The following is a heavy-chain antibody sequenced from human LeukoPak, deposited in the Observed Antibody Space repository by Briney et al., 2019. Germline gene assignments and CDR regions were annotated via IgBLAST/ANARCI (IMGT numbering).Heavy chain of an antibody. CDR3: ATQDQYSGYEDHFDY. Sequence: PGGSLRLSCAASGFTFSTFAMHWVRQAPGKGLEWVSAISGSGGSTYYADSVKGRFTISRDNSKNTLYLQMNSLRAEDTAVYYCATQDQYSGYEDHFDYWGQGTLVTVSS. V-gene: IGHV3-23*01. CDR2: ISGSGGST. CDR1: GFTFSTFA. J-gene: IGHJ4*02. D-gene: IGHD5-12*01.